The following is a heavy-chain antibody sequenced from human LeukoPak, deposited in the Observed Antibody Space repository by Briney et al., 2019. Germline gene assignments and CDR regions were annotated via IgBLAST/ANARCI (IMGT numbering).Heavy chain of an antibody. V-gene: IGHV3-74*01. CDR1: GGSFSGYY. Sequence: ETLSLTCAVYGGSFSGYYWSWVRQAPGKGLVWVSRINSDGSSTSYADSVKGRFTISRDNAKNTLYLQMNSLRAEDTAVYYCARLANYYGSGSYTGYNWFDPWGQGTLVTVSS. J-gene: IGHJ5*02. D-gene: IGHD3-10*01. CDR3: ARLANYYGSGSYTGYNWFDP. CDR2: INSDGSST.